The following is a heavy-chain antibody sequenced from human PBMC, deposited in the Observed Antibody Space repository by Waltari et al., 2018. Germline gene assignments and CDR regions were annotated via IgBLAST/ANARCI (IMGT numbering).Heavy chain of an antibody. CDR2: IIPIFGTA. CDR3: ARAPSGVVPAASFDY. CDR1: GGTFSSYA. J-gene: IGHJ4*02. V-gene: IGHV1-69*08. Sequence: QVQLVQSGAEVKKPGSSVKVSCKASGGTFSSYAISWVRQAPGQGLEWMGRIIPIFGTANDAQKFQGRVTITADKSTSTAYMELSSRRAEDTAVYYCARAPSGVVPAASFDYWGQGTLVTVSS. D-gene: IGHD2-2*01.